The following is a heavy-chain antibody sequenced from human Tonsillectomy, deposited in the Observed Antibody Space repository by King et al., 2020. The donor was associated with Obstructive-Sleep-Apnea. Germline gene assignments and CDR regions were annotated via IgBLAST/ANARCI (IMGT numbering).Heavy chain of an antibody. CDR2: ISAYNGNT. D-gene: IGHD2-2*01. CDR1: GYAFSNFG. Sequence: QLVQSGAEVKKPGASVKVSCKASGYAFSNFGINWVRQAPGQAPEWLGWISAYNGNTNYAQRLQGRVTMTTDTSTSTAYMDLRGLRSDDTAVYYCARGPLSSIVLVAPARLFFDYWGQGTLVTVSS. V-gene: IGHV1-18*04. J-gene: IGHJ4*02. CDR3: ARGPLSSIVLVAPARLFFDY.